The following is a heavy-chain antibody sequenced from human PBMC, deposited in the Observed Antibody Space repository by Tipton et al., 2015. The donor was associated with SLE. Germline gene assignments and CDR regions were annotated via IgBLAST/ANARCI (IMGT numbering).Heavy chain of an antibody. CDR2: NYYSGST. CDR3: ARRGALAAAGVYYYYGMDV. D-gene: IGHD6-13*01. CDR1: GASISSGSSY. V-gene: IGHV4-61*01. J-gene: IGHJ6*02. Sequence: TLSLTCTVSGASISSGSSYWSWIRQPPGKGLEWIGYNYYSGSTDYNPSLKSRVTISVDASKNQFSLKLNSVTAADTAVYYCARRGALAAAGVYYYYGMDVWGQGTTVTVSS.